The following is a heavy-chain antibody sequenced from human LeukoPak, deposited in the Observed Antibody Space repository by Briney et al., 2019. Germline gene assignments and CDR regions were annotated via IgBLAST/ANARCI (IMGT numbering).Heavy chain of an antibody. D-gene: IGHD3-10*01. CDR1: GFTFSSYN. CDR2: ITSSSNYI. V-gene: IGHV3-21*03. CDR3: ARDCWDYGSGSYCGIDY. J-gene: IGHJ4*02. Sequence: GGSLRLSCAASGFTFSSYNMNWVRQAPGKGLEWVSSITSSSNYIYYADSVKGRFTISRDNAKNSLFLQMNSLRAEDTTVYYCARDCWDYGSGSYCGIDYWGQGTLVTVSS.